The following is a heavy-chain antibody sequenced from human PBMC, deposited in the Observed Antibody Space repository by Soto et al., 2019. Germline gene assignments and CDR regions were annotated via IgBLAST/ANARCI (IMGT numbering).Heavy chain of an antibody. Sequence: QVQLVESGGGVVQPGRSLRLSCAASGFTFSSYGMHWVRQAPGKGLEWVAVIWYDGSNKYYADSVKGRFTISRDNSKNTLYLQMNSLRAEDTAVYYCARDAQGVVIPGPPGGVDYWGQGTLVTVSS. J-gene: IGHJ4*02. CDR3: ARDAQGVVIPGPPGGVDY. CDR1: GFTFSSYG. CDR2: IWYDGSNK. D-gene: IGHD2-21*01. V-gene: IGHV3-33*01.